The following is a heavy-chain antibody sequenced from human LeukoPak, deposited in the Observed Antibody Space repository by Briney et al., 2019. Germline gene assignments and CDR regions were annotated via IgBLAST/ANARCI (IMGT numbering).Heavy chain of an antibody. CDR2: IYSGGNT. Sequence: GGSLRLSCAASGFNVSDNYMSWVRQAPGKGLEWVSVIYSGGNTYYSDSGKGRVAISRDNTKNTMYLQMNSLRAEDTAVYYCARGGTYYYDMYYLDYWGQGTLVTASS. D-gene: IGHD3-22*01. J-gene: IGHJ4*02. V-gene: IGHV3-66*01. CDR1: GFNVSDNY. CDR3: ARGGTYYYDMYYLDY.